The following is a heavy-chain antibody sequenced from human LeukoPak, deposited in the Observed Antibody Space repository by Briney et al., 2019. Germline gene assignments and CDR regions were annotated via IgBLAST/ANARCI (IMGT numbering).Heavy chain of an antibody. D-gene: IGHD3-3*01. V-gene: IGHV3-11*06. CDR1: GFTFSDYY. Sequence: GGSLRLSCAASGFTFSDYYMSWIRQAPGKGLEWVSLISSSSSYIYYADSVKGRFTISRDNAKNSLYLQMNSLRAEDTAVYYCGSPSSDFWSGYYVYWGQGTLVTVSS. J-gene: IGHJ4*02. CDR2: ISSSSSYI. CDR3: GSPSSDFWSGYYVY.